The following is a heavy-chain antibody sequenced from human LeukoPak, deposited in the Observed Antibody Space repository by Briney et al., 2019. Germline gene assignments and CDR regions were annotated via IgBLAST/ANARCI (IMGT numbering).Heavy chain of an antibody. CDR3: ARPEPSYYDILTGYYNGWFDP. V-gene: IGHV4-39*01. D-gene: IGHD3-9*01. CDR2: IYYSGST. Sequence: SETLSLTCTVSGGSISSSSYYWGWIRQPPGKGLEWIGSIYYSGSTYYNPSLKSRVTISVDTSKNQFSLKLSSVTAADTAVYYCARPEPSYYDILTGYYNGWFDPWGQGTLVTVSS. J-gene: IGHJ5*02. CDR1: GGSISSSSYY.